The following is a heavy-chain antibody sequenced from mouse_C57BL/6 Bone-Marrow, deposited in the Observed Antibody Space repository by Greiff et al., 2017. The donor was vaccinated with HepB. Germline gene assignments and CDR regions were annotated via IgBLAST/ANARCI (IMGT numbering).Heavy chain of an antibody. Sequence: VKLQESGAELVRPGASVTLSCKASGYTFTDYEMHWVKQTPVHGLEWIGAIDPETGGTAYNQKFKGKAILTADKSSSTAYMELRSLTSEDSAVYYCTREDYDGYFWFAYWGQGTLVTVSA. CDR2: IDPETGGT. J-gene: IGHJ3*01. D-gene: IGHD2-3*01. CDR1: GYTFTDYE. V-gene: IGHV1-15*01. CDR3: TREDYDGYFWFAY.